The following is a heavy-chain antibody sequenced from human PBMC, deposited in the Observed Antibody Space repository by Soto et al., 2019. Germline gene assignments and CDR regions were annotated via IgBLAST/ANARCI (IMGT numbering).Heavy chain of an antibody. D-gene: IGHD2-21*02. CDR3: ARSIVVVTALDY. J-gene: IGHJ4*02. CDR1: GYTFSNYG. Sequence: VKVSCKASGYTFSNYGIHWVRQAPGQRLEWMGLINAGNGNTKYSQNFQGRVTLTRDTSASTAYMELSSLRSEDTAVYYCARSIVVVTALDYWGQGTLVTVSS. V-gene: IGHV1-3*01. CDR2: INAGNGNT.